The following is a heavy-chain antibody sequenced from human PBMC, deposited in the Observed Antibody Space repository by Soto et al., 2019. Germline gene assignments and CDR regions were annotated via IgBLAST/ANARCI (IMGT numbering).Heavy chain of an antibody. Sequence: QVQLVQSGAEVKKPGASVKVSCKASGYTFTSYYMHWVRQAPGQGLEWMGIINPSGGSTSYAQKFQGRVTMTRDKSTSTVYMELSSLRSEDTAVYYCAREWYPYRRAFDIWGQGTMVTVSS. J-gene: IGHJ3*02. CDR1: GYTFTSYY. V-gene: IGHV1-46*01. CDR3: AREWYPYRRAFDI. D-gene: IGHD1-20*01. CDR2: INPSGGST.